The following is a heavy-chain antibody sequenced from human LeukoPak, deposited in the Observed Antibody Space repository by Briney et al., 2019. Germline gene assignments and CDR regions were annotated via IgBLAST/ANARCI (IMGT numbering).Heavy chain of an antibody. V-gene: IGHV1-69*13. D-gene: IGHD2-2*01. CDR2: LIPIFALA. J-gene: IGHJ6*03. Sequence: SVKVSCKASGGTFSTHAISWVRQAPGQGLEWMGGLIPIFALANYAQKFQGRLTITADESTNTAYLELSSLRFEDTAVYYCARAECSTTNCHTRIRNYYMDVWGTGTPVTVSS. CDR3: ARAECSTTNCHTRIRNYYMDV. CDR1: GGTFSTHA.